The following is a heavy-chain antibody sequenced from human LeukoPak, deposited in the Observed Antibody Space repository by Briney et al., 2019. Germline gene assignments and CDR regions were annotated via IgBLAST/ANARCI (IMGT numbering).Heavy chain of an antibody. CDR3: VKGPYSSTWPYFDY. CDR2: ISINGDTT. V-gene: IGHV3-64D*06. J-gene: IGHJ4*02. CDR1: GFIFSTYA. D-gene: IGHD6-13*01. Sequence: GGSLRLSCSASGFIFSTYAMYWVRQAPGKGLEYVSAISINGDTTYYADSVKGRFTISRDNSKNTLYLQMSSLRAEDTAVYYCVKGPYSSTWPYFDYWGQGTLVTVSS.